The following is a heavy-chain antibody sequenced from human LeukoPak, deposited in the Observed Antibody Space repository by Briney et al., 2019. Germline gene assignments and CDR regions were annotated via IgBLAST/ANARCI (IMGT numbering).Heavy chain of an antibody. D-gene: IGHD1-1*01. CDR2: IYSGGST. J-gene: IGHJ3*02. CDR3: AREAVTGLDAFDI. CDR1: GFTVSSNY. Sequence: GESLRLSCAASGFTVSSNYMTWVRQAPRKGLERDSVIYSGGSTYYADCVKGRFTISRDNSKNTLYLQMTSLRAEDTAVYYCAREAVTGLDAFDIWGQGTMVTVSS. V-gene: IGHV3-66*01.